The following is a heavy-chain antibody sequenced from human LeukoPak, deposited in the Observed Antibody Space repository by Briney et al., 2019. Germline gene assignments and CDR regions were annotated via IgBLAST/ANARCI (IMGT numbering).Heavy chain of an antibody. CDR3: AKYYSGSYQYFQH. CDR2: IWYDGSNK. J-gene: IGHJ1*01. Sequence: GGSLRLSCAASGFTFSNYGMHWVRQAPGKGLEWVALIWYDGSNKFYADSVKGRFTISRDNSRGTLYLQMSSLRAEDTAMYYCAKYYSGSYQYFQHWGQGTLVTVSA. V-gene: IGHV3-33*06. D-gene: IGHD1-26*01. CDR1: GFTFSNYG.